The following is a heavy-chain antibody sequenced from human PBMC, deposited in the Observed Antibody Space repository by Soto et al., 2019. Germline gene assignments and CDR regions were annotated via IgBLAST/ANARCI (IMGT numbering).Heavy chain of an antibody. Sequence: SETLSLTCAVSGGSISSGGYSWSWIRQPPEKGLEWIGYIYHSGSTYYNPSLKSRVTISVNTSKNQFSLKLSSVTAADTAVYYCARERPDGARLDPWGQGTLVTVSS. CDR2: IYHSGST. CDR1: GGSISSGGYS. D-gene: IGHD6-6*01. V-gene: IGHV4-30-2*05. J-gene: IGHJ5*02. CDR3: ARERPDGARLDP.